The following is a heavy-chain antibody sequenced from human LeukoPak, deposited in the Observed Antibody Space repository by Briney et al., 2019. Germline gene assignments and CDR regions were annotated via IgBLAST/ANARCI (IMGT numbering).Heavy chain of an antibody. Sequence: PSETLSLTCTVSGGSISSGSYYWSWIPQPAGKGLEWIGRIYTSGSTNYNPSLKSRVTISVDTSKNQFSLKLSSVTAADTAVYYCAREEATYYYDSSGFGDWGQGTLVTVSS. V-gene: IGHV4-61*02. CDR1: GGSISSGSYY. CDR3: AREEATYYYDSSGFGD. D-gene: IGHD3-22*01. J-gene: IGHJ4*02. CDR2: IYTSGST.